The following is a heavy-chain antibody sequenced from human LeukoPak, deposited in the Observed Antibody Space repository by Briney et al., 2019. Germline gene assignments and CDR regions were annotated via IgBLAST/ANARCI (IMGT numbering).Heavy chain of an antibody. D-gene: IGHD4-17*01. CDR2: IYYSGST. CDR3: SSRAVTNEYYFDY. J-gene: IGHJ4*02. CDR1: GGSISSYY. Sequence: SETLSLTCTVSGGSISSYYWSWIRQPPGKGLEWIGYIYYSGSTNYNPSLKSRVTISVDTSKNQFSLKLSSVTAADTAVYYCSSRAVTNEYYFDYWGQGTLVTVSS. V-gene: IGHV4-59*12.